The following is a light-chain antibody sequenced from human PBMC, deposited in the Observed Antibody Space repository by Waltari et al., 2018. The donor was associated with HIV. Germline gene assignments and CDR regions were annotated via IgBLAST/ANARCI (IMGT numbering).Light chain of an antibody. V-gene: IGLV1-47*01. CDR1: SSNIGSNY. CDR2: RNN. J-gene: IGLJ2*01. CDR3: AAWDDSLSGVV. Sequence: QSVLTQPPSASGTPGQRVTIPCSGSSSNIGSNYVYWYQQPPGTAPKLLLYRNNPRPSGVPDRFSGSKSGTSASLAISGLRSEDEADYYCAAWDDSLSGVVFGGGTKLTVL.